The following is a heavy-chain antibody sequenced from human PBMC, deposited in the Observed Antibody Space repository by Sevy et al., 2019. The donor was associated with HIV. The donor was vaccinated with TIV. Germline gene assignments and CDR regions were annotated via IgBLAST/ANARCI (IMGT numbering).Heavy chain of an antibody. CDR3: ARGAEGVRYFDWFQGDY. CDR2: ISYDGSNK. CDR1: GFTFSSYA. D-gene: IGHD3-9*01. V-gene: IGHV3-30-3*01. Sequence: GGSLRLSCAASGFTFSSYAMHWVRQAPGKGLEWVAVISYDGSNKYYADSVKGRFTISRDNSKNTLYLQMNSLRAEDTAVYYCARGAEGVRYFDWFQGDYWGQGTLVTVSS. J-gene: IGHJ4*02.